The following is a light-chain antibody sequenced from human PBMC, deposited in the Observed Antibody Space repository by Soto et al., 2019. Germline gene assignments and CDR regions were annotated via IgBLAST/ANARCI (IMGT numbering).Light chain of an antibody. CDR2: GAS. CDR1: QSISNNY. J-gene: IGKJ2*01. Sequence: EIVLTQSPGTLSLSPGERATLSCRASQSISNNYLAWYQQKPGQAPRLLIYGASNRATGIPDRFSGSGSGTDFTLTISRIEPEDFAVYHCQQYGRSTLYTFGQGTKVEIK. CDR3: QQYGRSTLYT. V-gene: IGKV3-20*01.